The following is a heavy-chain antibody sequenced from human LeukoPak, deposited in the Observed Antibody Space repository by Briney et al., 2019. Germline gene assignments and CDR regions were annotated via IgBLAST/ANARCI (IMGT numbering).Heavy chain of an antibody. V-gene: IGHV4-31*03. J-gene: IGHJ4*02. D-gene: IGHD2/OR15-2a*01. Sequence: SETLSLTCTVSGGSIRGGDYYWNWIRQLPGKGLEWIGYTYHSGSTYYNPSLKSRVTVSIDTSKNQFSLNLSSVTAADTAVYYCARGGVYDQGYFDYWGQGTLVTVSS. CDR2: TYHSGST. CDR3: ARGGVYDQGYFDY. CDR1: GGSIRGGDYY.